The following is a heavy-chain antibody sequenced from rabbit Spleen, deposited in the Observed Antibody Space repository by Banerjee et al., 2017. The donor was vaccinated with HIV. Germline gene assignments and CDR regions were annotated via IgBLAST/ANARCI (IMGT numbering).Heavy chain of an antibody. CDR1: GFSFSSGYW. Sequence: QSLEESGGDLVKPEGSLTLTCTASGFSFSSGYWMCWVRQAPGKGLEWIACIDAGASGNTYYANWAKGRFTISKTSSTTVTLQMTSLTAADTATYFCARDGADSKGGLYFNLWGPGTLVTVS. V-gene: IGHV1S40*01. CDR2: IDAGASGNT. J-gene: IGHJ4*01. D-gene: IGHD4-2*01. CDR3: ARDGADSKGGLYFNL.